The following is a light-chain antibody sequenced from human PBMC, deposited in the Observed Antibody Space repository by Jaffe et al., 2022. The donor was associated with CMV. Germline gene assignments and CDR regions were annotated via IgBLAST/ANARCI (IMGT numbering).Light chain of an antibody. CDR1: QNLDVW. Sequence: DIQMTQSPSTLSASVGDRVTITCRPSQNLDVWLAWYQQKPGRAPRLLIYKTSKLETGVSSRFSGSGSGTLFTLTINSLQPDDVATYYCQQYKTYSPWSFGQGTKV. J-gene: IGKJ1*01. V-gene: IGKV1-5*03. CDR3: QQYKTYSPWS. CDR2: KTS.